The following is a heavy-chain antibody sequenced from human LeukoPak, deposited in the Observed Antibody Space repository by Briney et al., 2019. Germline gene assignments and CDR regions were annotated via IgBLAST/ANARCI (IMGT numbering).Heavy chain of an antibody. V-gene: IGHV4-59*08. J-gene: IGHJ4*02. D-gene: IGHD3-10*01. CDR1: GGSIRSYY. CDR2: IYYSGST. CDR3: ARHLYYYGSGSYFDY. Sequence: SETLSLTCTVSGGSIRSYYWSWIRQPPGKGLEWIGYIYYSGSTNYNPSLKSRVIISVDTSKNQFSLKLNSVTAADTAVYYCARHLYYYGSGSYFDYWGQGTLVTVSS.